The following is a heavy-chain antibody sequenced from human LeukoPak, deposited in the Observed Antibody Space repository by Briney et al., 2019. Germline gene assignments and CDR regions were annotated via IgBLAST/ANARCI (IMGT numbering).Heavy chain of an antibody. CDR2: ISYSGGTT. J-gene: IGHJ6*03. V-gene: IGHV3-48*03. D-gene: IGHD1/OR15-1a*01. CDR1: GFTFRRAE. Sequence: GGSLRLSCAASGFTFRRAEMNWVRQAPGKGLEWISHISYSGGTTYYAEAVKGRFTISRDNSKNTLYLQMNSLRAEDTAVYYCARDGYGNNYMDVWGKGTTVTVSS. CDR3: ARDGYGNNYMDV.